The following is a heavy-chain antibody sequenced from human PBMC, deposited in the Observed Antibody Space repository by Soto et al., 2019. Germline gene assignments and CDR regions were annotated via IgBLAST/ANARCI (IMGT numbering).Heavy chain of an antibody. V-gene: IGHV3-21*01. J-gene: IGHJ3*02. CDR2: ISGSSTYI. Sequence: EVQVVESGGGLAKPGGSLRLSCTASGFTFSNYNMNWVRQAPGKGLEWVSSISGSSTYIYYADSVKGRFTISRDNAKNSLYLQMNGLRAEDTAVYYCARDTGWEQNALDMWGQGTMVTVSS. D-gene: IGHD1-1*01. CDR3: ARDTGWEQNALDM. CDR1: GFTFSNYN.